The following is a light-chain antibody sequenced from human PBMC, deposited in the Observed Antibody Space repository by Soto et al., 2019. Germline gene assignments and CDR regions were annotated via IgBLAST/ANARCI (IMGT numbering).Light chain of an antibody. CDR2: QAS. J-gene: IGKJ2*01. Sequence: DIQMTQSPSTLSASVGDRVTITCRASQSISSWLAWVQQKLGKASIQLIYQASSLETGVSSIFSGSASRTDFTLTISSLQPDDFATYFCQQYKSYPYTFGQETKVEIK. V-gene: IGKV1-5*03. CDR3: QQYKSYPYT. CDR1: QSISSW.